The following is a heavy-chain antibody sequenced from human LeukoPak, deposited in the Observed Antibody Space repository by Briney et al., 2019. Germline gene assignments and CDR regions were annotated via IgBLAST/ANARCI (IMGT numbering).Heavy chain of an antibody. J-gene: IGHJ3*02. CDR1: GYTLTAHY. V-gene: IGHV1-2*06. CDR2: INPSSGDT. D-gene: IGHD2-21*01. Sequence: ASLKVSCKASGYTLTAHYMHWVRQAPGQGLEWMGRINPSSGDTEYGQRFQGRVTLTRDTSSSTANMELRRLRSDDTAVYYCARDPGYSYAFDIWGQGTVVIVSS. CDR3: ARDPGYSYAFDI.